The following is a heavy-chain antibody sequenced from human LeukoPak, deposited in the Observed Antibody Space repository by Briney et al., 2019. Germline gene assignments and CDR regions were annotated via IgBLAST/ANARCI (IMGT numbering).Heavy chain of an antibody. Sequence: ASVKVSCKASGYTFTSYGINWVRQAPGQGLEWIGWISAYNGNTNYAQKLQGRVTMTTDTSTSTAYMELRSLRSDDTAVYYCARGPDYYGSEKYGMDVWGQGTTVTVSS. J-gene: IGHJ6*02. D-gene: IGHD3-10*01. CDR1: GYTFTSYG. CDR3: ARGPDYYGSEKYGMDV. CDR2: ISAYNGNT. V-gene: IGHV1-18*01.